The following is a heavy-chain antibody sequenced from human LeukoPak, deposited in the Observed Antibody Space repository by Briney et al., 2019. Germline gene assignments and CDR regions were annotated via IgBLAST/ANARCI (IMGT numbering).Heavy chain of an antibody. CDR2: FDPEDGET. J-gene: IGHJ5*02. CDR1: GYTLTELS. Sequence: GASVKVSCKVSGYTLTELSMHWVRQAPGKGLEWMGGFDPEDGETIYAQKFQGRVTMTEDTSTDTAYMELSSLRSEDTAVYYCATSTYYYGSGSYHLWGQGTLVTVSS. D-gene: IGHD3-10*01. CDR3: ATSTYYYGSGSYHL. V-gene: IGHV1-24*01.